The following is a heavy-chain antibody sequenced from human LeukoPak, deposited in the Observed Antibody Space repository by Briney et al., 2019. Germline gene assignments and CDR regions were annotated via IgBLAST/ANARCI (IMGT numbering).Heavy chain of an antibody. D-gene: IGHD3-10*01. J-gene: IGHJ4*02. CDR3: ARESDYYGSGSYIPLDY. CDR1: GGTFSSYA. CDR2: IIPIFGTA. V-gene: IGHV1-69*13. Sequence: GASVKVSCEASGGTFSSYAISWVRQAPGQGLEWMGGIIPIFGTANYAQKFQGRVTITADESTSTAYMELSSLRSEDTAVYYCARESDYYGSGSYIPLDYWGQGTLVTVSS.